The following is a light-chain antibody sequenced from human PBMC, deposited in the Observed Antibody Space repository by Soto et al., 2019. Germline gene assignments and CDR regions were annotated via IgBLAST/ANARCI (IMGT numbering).Light chain of an antibody. V-gene: IGKV2-28*01. Sequence: EIVMTQSPLSLPVTPGEPASISCRSSQSLLHSNGYNFLNWYLQKPGQSPQLLIFLGSNRASGVSDRFSGSGSGTDFTLKISRVEAEDVEVYYCMQALQPCTFAQGTKVQIK. J-gene: IGKJ1*01. CDR3: MQALQPCT. CDR2: LGS. CDR1: QSLLHSNGYNF.